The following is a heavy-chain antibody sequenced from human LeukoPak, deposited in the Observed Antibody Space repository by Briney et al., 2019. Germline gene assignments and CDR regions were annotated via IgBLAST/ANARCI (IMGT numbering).Heavy chain of an antibody. CDR3: VRGPRYYDDSGFHYGVFDI. D-gene: IGHD3-16*01. V-gene: IGHV3-30*02. CDR2: IRFDGSYN. CDR1: GFTFSSYG. J-gene: IGHJ3*02. Sequence: GGSLRLSCAASGFTFSSYGMHWVRQAPGKGLEWVAFIRFDGSYNYYADSVKGRFTISRDNSKNTLSLQMNSLTAGDTAVYYCVRGPRYYDDSGFHYGVFDIWGQGTVVTVSS.